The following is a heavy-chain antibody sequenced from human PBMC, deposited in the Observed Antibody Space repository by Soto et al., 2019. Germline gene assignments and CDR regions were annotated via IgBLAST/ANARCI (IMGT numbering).Heavy chain of an antibody. J-gene: IGHJ6*02. CDR3: ARLEYSSSDYYYGMDV. CDR1: GYSFTSYW. Sequence: GESLQISCXGSGYSFTSYWISWVRQMPGKGLEWMGRIDPSDSYTNYSPSFQGHVTISADKSISTAYLQWSSLKASDTAMYYCARLEYSSSDYYYGMDVWGQGTTVTSP. CDR2: IDPSDSYT. D-gene: IGHD6-6*01. V-gene: IGHV5-10-1*01.